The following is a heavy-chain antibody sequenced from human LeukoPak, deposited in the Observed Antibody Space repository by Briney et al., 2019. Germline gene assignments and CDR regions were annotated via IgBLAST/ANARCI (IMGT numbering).Heavy chain of an antibody. D-gene: IGHD2-15*01. CDR2: IIPILGIA. J-gene: IGHJ6*02. CDR3: ARKGYCSGGSCYYYYGMDV. Sequence: GASVKVSCKASGGTFSSYAISWVRQAPGQGLEWMGRIIPILGIANYAQKFQGRVTITADKSTSTAYMELSSLRSEDTAVYYCARKGYCSGGSCYYYYGMDVWGQGTTVTVSS. CDR1: GGTFSSYA. V-gene: IGHV1-69*04.